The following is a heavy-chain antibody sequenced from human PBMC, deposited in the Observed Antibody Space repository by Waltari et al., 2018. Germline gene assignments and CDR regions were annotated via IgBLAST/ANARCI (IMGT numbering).Heavy chain of an antibody. V-gene: IGHV4-38-2*01. J-gene: IGHJ4*02. Sequence: QVQLQESGPGLVKPSETLSLTCAVSGYSISSGYYWGWIRQPPGKGLEWLGSIYHSGSNYYNPSLKSRCTISVDTSKNQFSLKLSSVTAADTAVYYGARHEVDSGYDWGQGTLVTVSS. CDR1: GYSISSGYY. CDR3: ARHEVDSGYD. CDR2: IYHSGSN. D-gene: IGHD5-12*01.